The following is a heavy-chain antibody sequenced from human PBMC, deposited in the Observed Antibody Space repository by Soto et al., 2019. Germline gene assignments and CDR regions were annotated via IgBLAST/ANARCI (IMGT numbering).Heavy chain of an antibody. CDR1: GYSFTSYW. Sequence: GESLKISCKGSGYSFTSYWIGWVRQMPGKGLEWMGIIYPGDSDTRYSPSFQGQVTISADKSISTAYLQWSSLKASDTAMYYRARQYDCSGGSCYSYYYYYYMDVWGKGTTVTVSS. CDR3: ARQYDCSGGSCYSYYYYYYMDV. D-gene: IGHD2-15*01. CDR2: IYPGDSDT. J-gene: IGHJ6*03. V-gene: IGHV5-51*01.